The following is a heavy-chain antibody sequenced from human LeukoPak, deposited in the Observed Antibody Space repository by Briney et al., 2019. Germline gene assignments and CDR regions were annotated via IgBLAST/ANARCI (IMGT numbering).Heavy chain of an antibody. CDR2: INHSGST. D-gene: IGHD4-11*01. CDR3: ARLLGETTATKYYFDY. V-gene: IGHV4-34*01. CDR1: GGSFSGYY. Sequence: SETLSLTCAVYGGSFSGYYWSWIRQPPGKGLEWIGEINHSGSTNYNPSLKSRVTISVDTSKNQFSLKLSSVTAADTAVYYCARLLGETTATKYYFDYWGQGTLVTVSS. J-gene: IGHJ4*02.